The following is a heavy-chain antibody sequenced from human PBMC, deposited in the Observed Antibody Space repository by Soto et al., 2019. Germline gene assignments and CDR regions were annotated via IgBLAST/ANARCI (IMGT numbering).Heavy chain of an antibody. Sequence: QVQLVESGGDVVQPGRSLRLSCAASGFTFNTYGIHWVRQAPGKGLEWVAVISYDGINKYYGDSVKGRFTISRDISKNTLFLQMNSLRAEDTAVYYCAKDRYYFDSSGYYYYFDYWGQGTLVTVSS. D-gene: IGHD3-22*01. CDR2: ISYDGINK. V-gene: IGHV3-30*18. CDR1: GFTFNTYG. CDR3: AKDRYYFDSSGYYYYFDY. J-gene: IGHJ4*02.